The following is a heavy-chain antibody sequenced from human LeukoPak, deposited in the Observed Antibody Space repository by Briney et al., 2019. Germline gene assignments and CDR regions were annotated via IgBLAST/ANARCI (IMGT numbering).Heavy chain of an antibody. Sequence: SETLSLTCTVSGGSMTTHHWNWIRQTPGKGLEWIGYVFDSGRTKENPSLKSRVTLSADTSKNQLSLRLSSVTVADTAVYYCTTIKRGNIFGYFDFWGQGILVTVSS. CDR2: VFDSGRT. J-gene: IGHJ4*02. V-gene: IGHV4-59*11. CDR3: TTIKRGNIFGYFDF. D-gene: IGHD5-18*01. CDR1: GGSMTTHH.